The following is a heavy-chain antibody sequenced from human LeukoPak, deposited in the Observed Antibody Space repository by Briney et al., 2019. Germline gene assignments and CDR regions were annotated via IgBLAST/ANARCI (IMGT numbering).Heavy chain of an antibody. CDR2: IIPIFGTA. D-gene: IGHD2-2*01. V-gene: IGHV1-69*13. CDR1: GGTFSSYA. J-gene: IGHJ4*02. CDR3: ARGNPPYAPPDY. Sequence: SVKVSCKASGGTFSSYAISWVRQAPGQGLEWMGGIIPIFGTANYAQKFQGRVTITADESTNTAYMELSSLRSEDTAVYYCARGNPPYAPPDYWGQGTLVTVSS.